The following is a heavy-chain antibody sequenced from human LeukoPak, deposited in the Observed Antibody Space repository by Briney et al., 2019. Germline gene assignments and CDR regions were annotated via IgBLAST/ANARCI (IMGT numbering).Heavy chain of an antibody. J-gene: IGHJ4*02. D-gene: IGHD6-13*01. CDR1: GGSIVSHY. V-gene: IGHV4-4*07. CDR3: AKDSSTWGNLAGHFDS. CDR2: FYASGTT. Sequence: SETLSLTCTVSGGSIVSHYWNWIRQPAGRGLEGIGRFYASGTTNTSPSLKSRVTMSVDTSKDQFSLKLSSVTAADTAVYYCAKDSSTWGNLAGHFDSWGQGTLVTVSS.